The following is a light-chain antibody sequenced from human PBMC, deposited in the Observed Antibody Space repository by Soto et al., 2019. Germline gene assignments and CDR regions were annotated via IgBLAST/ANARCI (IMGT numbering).Light chain of an antibody. Sequence: ELVLTQSPGTLSLSLGERATLSCRASQSVSTSSVAWYQHKSGQAPRLLIYGASSRATGIPDRFSGSGSGTDFTLTISRLEPEDFAVYYCQDYGTSRTFGQGTKVELK. CDR1: QSVSTSS. J-gene: IGKJ1*01. V-gene: IGKV3-20*01. CDR2: GAS. CDR3: QDYGTSRT.